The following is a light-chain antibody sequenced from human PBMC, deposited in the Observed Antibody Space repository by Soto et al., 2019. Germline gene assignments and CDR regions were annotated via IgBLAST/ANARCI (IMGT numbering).Light chain of an antibody. J-gene: IGLJ1*01. CDR3: SSFTTTSTYV. V-gene: IGLV2-14*01. CDR1: SSDVGGYNY. Sequence: QSVLTQPASVSGSPGQSITISCTGTSSDVGGYNYVSWYQQHPGKAPKLIICDVTNRPSGVSNRFSGSKSGNAASLTISGLQAEDEADYYCSSFTTTSTYVFGTGTKVT. CDR2: DVT.